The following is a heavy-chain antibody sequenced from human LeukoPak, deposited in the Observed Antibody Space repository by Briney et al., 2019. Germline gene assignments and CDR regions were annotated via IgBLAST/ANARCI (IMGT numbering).Heavy chain of an antibody. V-gene: IGHV3-7*04. D-gene: IGHD4-11*01. CDR3: ARNSRYSFDI. CDR1: GFTFTNYW. Sequence: GGSLRLSCAASGFTFTNYWMGWVRQAPGKGLEWVAHIKSDGSERYYVDSVKGRFTISRDNAKSSLYLPMNSLRAEDTAVYYCARNSRYSFDIWGQGTMVTVSS. J-gene: IGHJ3*02. CDR2: IKSDGSER.